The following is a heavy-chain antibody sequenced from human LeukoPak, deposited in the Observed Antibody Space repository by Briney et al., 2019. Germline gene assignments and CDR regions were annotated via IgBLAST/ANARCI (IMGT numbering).Heavy chain of an antibody. D-gene: IGHD6-19*01. CDR1: GGSIGSYY. CDR2: IYYSGST. V-gene: IGHV4-59*01. Sequence: SETLSLTCTVSGGSIGSYYWSWIRQPPGKGLEWIGYIYYSGSTNYNHSLKSRVTISVDTSKNQFSLKLSSVTAADTAVYYCASGFRGWYIIDYWGQGTLVTVSS. J-gene: IGHJ4*02. CDR3: ASGFRGWYIIDY.